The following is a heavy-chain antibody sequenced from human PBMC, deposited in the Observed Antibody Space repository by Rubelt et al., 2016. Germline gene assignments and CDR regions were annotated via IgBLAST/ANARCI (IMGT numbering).Heavy chain of an antibody. V-gene: IGHV4-30-2*01. CDR3: AREVGGSPYYFDY. Sequence: QLQLQESGSGLVKPSQTLSLTCTVSGAPITSGGYSWSWIRQPPGKGLEWIGYRDNSGRTYYNASLRSRVSISVDSSKNQFSLKLSSVNVADTAVYYCAREVGGSPYYFDYWGQGALVTVSS. J-gene: IGHJ4*02. CDR2: RDNSGRT. D-gene: IGHD2-15*01. CDR1: GAPITSGGYS.